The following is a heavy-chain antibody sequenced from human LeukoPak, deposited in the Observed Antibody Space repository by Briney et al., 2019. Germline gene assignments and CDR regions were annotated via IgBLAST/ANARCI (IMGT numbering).Heavy chain of an antibody. D-gene: IGHD5-18*01. CDR2: ISGSGGST. CDR1: GFTFSNYA. Sequence: GGSLRLSCAASGFTFSNYAMSWARQGPGKGLECVSAISGSGGSTYYADSVKGWFTISRDNSNNTLYLQINSLRAEDTAVYYWTKGPIWLPFHYWGQGTLVTVSS. J-gene: IGHJ4*02. CDR3: TKGPIWLPFHY. V-gene: IGHV3-23*01.